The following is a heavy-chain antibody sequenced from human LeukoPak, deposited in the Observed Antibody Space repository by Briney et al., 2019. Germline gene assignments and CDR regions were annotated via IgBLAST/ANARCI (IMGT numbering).Heavy chain of an antibody. CDR2: IYYSGST. J-gene: IGHJ6*03. CDR1: GGSISSSSYY. D-gene: IGHD3-10*01. V-gene: IGHV4-39*01. CDR3: EGHYGSGSSSYYYYMDV. Sequence: PSETLSLTCTVSGGSISSSSYYWGWIRQPPGKGLEWIGSIYYSGSTYYNPSLKSRVTISVDTSKNQFSLKLSSVTAADTAVYYCEGHYGSGSSSYYYYMDVWGKGTTVTISS.